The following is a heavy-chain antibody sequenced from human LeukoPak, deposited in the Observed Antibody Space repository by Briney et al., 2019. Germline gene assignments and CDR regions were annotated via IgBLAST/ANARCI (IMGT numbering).Heavy chain of an antibody. CDR2: IYYSGST. Sequence: SETLSLTCTVSGGSISSYYWSWIRQPPGKGLEWIGYIYYSGSTNYNPSLKSRVTISVDTSKNQFSPKLSSVTAADTAVYYCARGRSYDYGDYGHNWFDPWGQGTLVTVSS. CDR1: GGSISSYY. D-gene: IGHD4-17*01. V-gene: IGHV4-59*01. J-gene: IGHJ5*02. CDR3: ARGRSYDYGDYGHNWFDP.